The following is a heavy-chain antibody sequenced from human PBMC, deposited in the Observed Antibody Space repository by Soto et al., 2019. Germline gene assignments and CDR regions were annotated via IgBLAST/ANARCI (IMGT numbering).Heavy chain of an antibody. V-gene: IGHV3-23*01. CDR3: AKDLIIYGSGWYRSVSDY. J-gene: IGHJ4*02. CDR2: ISGSGGST. D-gene: IGHD6-19*01. Sequence: GGSLRLSCAASGFTFSSYAMSWVRQAPGKGLEWVSAISGSGGSTYYADSVKGRFTISRDNSKNTLYLQMNSLRAEDTAVYYCAKDLIIYGSGWYRSVSDYWGQGTLVTVSS. CDR1: GFTFSSYA.